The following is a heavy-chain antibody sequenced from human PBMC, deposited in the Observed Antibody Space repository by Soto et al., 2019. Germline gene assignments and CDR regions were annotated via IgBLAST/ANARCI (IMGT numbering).Heavy chain of an antibody. CDR1: GDSVSSNSAA. CDR2: TYYRSKWYN. CDR3: ARGRYCSGGSCPNYYYYGMDV. D-gene: IGHD2-15*01. Sequence: PSQTLSLTCAISGDSVSSNSAAWNWIRQSPSRGLEWLGRTYYRSKWYNDYAVSVKSRITINPDTSKNQFSLQLNSVTPEDTAVYYCARGRYCSGGSCPNYYYYGMDVWGQGTTVTVS. V-gene: IGHV6-1*01. J-gene: IGHJ6*02.